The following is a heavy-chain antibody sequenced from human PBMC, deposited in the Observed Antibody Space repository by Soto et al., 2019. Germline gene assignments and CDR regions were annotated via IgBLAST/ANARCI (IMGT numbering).Heavy chain of an antibody. V-gene: IGHV4-39*02. Sequence: LSLTCTVSGGSISSSSYYWGWIRQPPGKGLEWIGNIYYRGTTYYNPSLKSRVTISVDTSKNQFSLKLASVTAADTAVYYCARDYGDYQFDYWGQGTLVTVSS. CDR2: IYYRGTT. J-gene: IGHJ4*02. CDR1: GGSISSSSYY. CDR3: ARDYGDYQFDY. D-gene: IGHD4-17*01.